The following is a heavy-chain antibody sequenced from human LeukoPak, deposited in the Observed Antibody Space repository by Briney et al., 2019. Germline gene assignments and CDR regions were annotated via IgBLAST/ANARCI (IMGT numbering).Heavy chain of an antibody. CDR2: INPNSGGT. J-gene: IGHJ4*02. V-gene: IGHV1-2*02. CDR1: GNTFTGYY. D-gene: IGHD3-22*01. CDR3: ARDHSVYYDSSGYPVDY. Sequence: VASVKVSCKASGNTFTGYYMHWVRQAPGQGLEWMGWINPNSGGTNYAQKFQGRVTMTRDTSISTAYMELSRLRSDDTAVYYCARDHSVYYDSSGYPVDYWGQGTLVTVSS.